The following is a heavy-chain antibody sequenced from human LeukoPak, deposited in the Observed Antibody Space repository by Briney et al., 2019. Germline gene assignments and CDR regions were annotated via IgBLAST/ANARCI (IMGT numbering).Heavy chain of an antibody. CDR1: GFTFDDYA. CDR2: ISWNSGSI. J-gene: IGHJ4*02. V-gene: IGHV3-9*01. CDR3: AKRFSY. Sequence: GGSLRLSCAASGFTFDDYAMHWVRQAPGKGLEWVSGISWNSGSIGYADSVKGRFTISRDNAKNSLYLQMNSLRAEDTAVYYCAKRFSYWGQGTLVTVSS.